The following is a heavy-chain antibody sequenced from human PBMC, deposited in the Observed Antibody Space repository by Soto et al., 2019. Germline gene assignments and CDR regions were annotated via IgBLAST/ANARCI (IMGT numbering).Heavy chain of an antibody. CDR2: ISGSGVST. V-gene: IGHV3-23*01. J-gene: IGHJ4*02. CDR1: GFTFSNYA. Sequence: GGSLRLSCAASGFTFSNYAMSWVRQAPGKGLEWISSISGSGVSTYYADYVKGRFTISRDNSKNTLYLKMNSLRAEDTALFYCAKDPRTYYIDYWGRGTLVTVSS. CDR3: AKDPRTYYIDY.